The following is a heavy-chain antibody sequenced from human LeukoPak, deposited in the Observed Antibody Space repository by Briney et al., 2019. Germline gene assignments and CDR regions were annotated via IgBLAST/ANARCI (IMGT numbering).Heavy chain of an antibody. D-gene: IGHD6-13*01. J-gene: IGHJ4*02. CDR1: GGSISSSSYY. V-gene: IGHV4-39*07. CDR2: IYYSGST. CDR3: ARGNIAAPFDY. Sequence: KPSETLSLTCTVSGGSISSSSYYWGWIRQPPGKGLEWIGSIYYSGSTYYNPSLKSRVTISVDTSKNQFSLKPSSVTAADTAVYYCARGNIAAPFDYWGQGTLVTVSS.